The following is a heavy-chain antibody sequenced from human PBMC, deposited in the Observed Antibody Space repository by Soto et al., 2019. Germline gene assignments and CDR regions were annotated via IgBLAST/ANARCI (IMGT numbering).Heavy chain of an antibody. CDR3: ARHIRMRPYSLDFDS. CDR1: GYSYSSYW. Sequence: GESVKISCKGSGYSYSSYWISWVRQKPGRGLEWMGRIDPSDSYADYSPSFQGHVTISSDNSITTAYLQWSTLKASDTAMYYCARHIRMRPYSLDFDSWGQGTLVTVSS. D-gene: IGHD2-15*01. J-gene: IGHJ4*02. CDR2: IDPSDSYA. V-gene: IGHV5-10-1*01.